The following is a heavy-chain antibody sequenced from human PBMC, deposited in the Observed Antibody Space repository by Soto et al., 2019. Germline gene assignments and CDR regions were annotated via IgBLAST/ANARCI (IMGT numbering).Heavy chain of an antibody. Sequence: SETLSLTCTVSGGSISSSSYYWGWIRQPPGKGLEWIGSIYYSGSTYYNPSLKSRVTISVDTSKNQFSLKLSSVTAADTAVYYCARLVPSYYGSGSYYPIDPWGQGTLVTVSS. V-gene: IGHV4-39*01. CDR1: GGSISSSSYY. CDR2: IYYSGST. J-gene: IGHJ5*02. D-gene: IGHD3-10*01. CDR3: ARLVPSYYGSGSYYPIDP.